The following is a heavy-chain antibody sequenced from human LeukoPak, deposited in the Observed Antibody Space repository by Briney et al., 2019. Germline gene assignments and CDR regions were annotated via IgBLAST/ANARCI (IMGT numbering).Heavy chain of an antibody. CDR3: ARGPLDGGDTAIFGAYYFDY. Sequence: GASVKVSCKASGGTFSSYAISWVRQAPGQGLEWMGRIIPILGIANYAQKFQGRVTITADKSTSTAYMELSSLRSEDTAVYYCARGPLDGGDTAIFGAYYFDYWGQGTLVTVSS. J-gene: IGHJ4*02. CDR1: GGTFSSYA. CDR2: IIPILGIA. V-gene: IGHV1-69*04. D-gene: IGHD5-18*01.